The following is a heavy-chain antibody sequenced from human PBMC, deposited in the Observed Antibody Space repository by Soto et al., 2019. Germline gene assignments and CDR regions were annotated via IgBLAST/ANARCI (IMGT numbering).Heavy chain of an antibody. D-gene: IGHD5-18*01. Sequence: SETLSLTCTVSGDSINGNYWSWVRQPPGKGPEWIGEIYDSGTTYYNPSLNSRATISLDKSKNQFSLNLNSVTAADTAVYYCARNRGYSQGDWGPGTLVTSPQ. J-gene: IGHJ4*02. V-gene: IGHV4-4*02. CDR3: ARNRGYSQGD. CDR1: GDSINGNY. CDR2: IYDSGTT.